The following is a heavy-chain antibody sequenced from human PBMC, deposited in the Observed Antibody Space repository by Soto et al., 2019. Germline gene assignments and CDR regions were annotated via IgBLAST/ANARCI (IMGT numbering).Heavy chain of an antibody. CDR2: INPNSGGT. CDR3: ARVALAVAGNYYYYGMDV. J-gene: IGHJ6*02. D-gene: IGHD6-13*01. CDR1: GYTFTGYY. V-gene: IGHV1-2*04. Sequence: ASVKVSCKASGYTFTGYYMHWVRQAPGQGLEWMGWINPNSGGTNYAQKFQGWVTTTRDTSISTAYMELSRLRSDDTAVYYCARVALAVAGNYYYYGMDVWGQGTTVTVSS.